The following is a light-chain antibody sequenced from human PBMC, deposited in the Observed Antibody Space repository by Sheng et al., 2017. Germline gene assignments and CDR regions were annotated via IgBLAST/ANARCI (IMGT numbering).Light chain of an antibody. Sequence: DIVLTQSPGTLSLSPGERATLSCRASQSVSSDYIAWYQQKPGQPPSLLIYGASTRATGIPDRFRGSGSGTDFTLTIARLEPEDFAVYYCQQYSNSPPFTLYGSSPPYTFGQGTRVEI. J-gene: IGKJ2*01. CDR1: QSVSSDY. CDR3: QQYSNSPPFTLYGSSPPYT. CDR2: GAS. V-gene: IGKV3-20*01.